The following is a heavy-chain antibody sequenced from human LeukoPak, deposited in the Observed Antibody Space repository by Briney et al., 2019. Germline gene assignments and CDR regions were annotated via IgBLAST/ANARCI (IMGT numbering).Heavy chain of an antibody. CDR3: ASPGHLRFSNHNYYYYYMDV. CDR1: GGTFSSYA. Sequence: SVKVSCKASGGTFSSYAISWVRQAPGQGLEWMGGIIPIFGTANYAQKFQGRVTITADESTSTAYMELSSLRSEDTAVYYCASPGHLRFSNHNYYYYYMDVWGKGTTVTVSS. D-gene: IGHD3-3*01. CDR2: IIPIFGTA. V-gene: IGHV1-69*13. J-gene: IGHJ6*03.